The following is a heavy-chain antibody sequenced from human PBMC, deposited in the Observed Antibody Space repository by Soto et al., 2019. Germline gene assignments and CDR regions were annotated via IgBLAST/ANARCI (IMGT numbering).Heavy chain of an antibody. CDR2: VTWSGANS. D-gene: IGHD2-15*01. Sequence: EEQLVESGGALVQPGRSLRLSCAASGFTFGDYAMHWDRQTPGKGLEWVSSVTWSGANSAYAGSIKGRFTISRDNAKNSLYLQMNSLIAEDTAFYYCARGYCSVASCAFDIWGQGTMVTVTS. J-gene: IGHJ3*02. V-gene: IGHV3-9*01. CDR1: GFTFGDYA. CDR3: ARGYCSVASCAFDI.